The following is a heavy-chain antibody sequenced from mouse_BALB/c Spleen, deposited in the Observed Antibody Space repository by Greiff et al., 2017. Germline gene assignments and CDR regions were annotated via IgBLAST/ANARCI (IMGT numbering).Heavy chain of an antibody. D-gene: IGHD2-14*01. CDR3: ARKVRDYYYAMDY. V-gene: IGHV2-2*02. CDR2: IWSGGST. Sequence: VQLQQSGPGLVQPSQSLSITCTVSGFSLTSYGVHWVRQSPGKGLEWLGVIWSGGSTDYNAAFISRLSISKDNSKSQVFFKMNSLQANVTAIYYCARKVRDYYYAMDYWGQGTSVTVSS. CDR1: GFSLTSYG. J-gene: IGHJ4*01.